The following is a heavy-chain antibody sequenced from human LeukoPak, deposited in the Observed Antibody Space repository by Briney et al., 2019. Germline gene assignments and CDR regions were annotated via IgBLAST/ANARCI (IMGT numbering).Heavy chain of an antibody. Sequence: GGSPRLSCAASGFTFTSSAMSWVRQAPGKGLEWVSAVSGSGAGTYYADSVKGRFTVSRDNSKNTLYLQMNTLRAEDTAIYYCAKNPSAYCGGDCYSDYWGQGTLVTVSS. CDR2: VSGSGAGT. D-gene: IGHD2-21*01. J-gene: IGHJ4*02. V-gene: IGHV3-23*01. CDR1: GFTFTSSA. CDR3: AKNPSAYCGGDCYSDY.